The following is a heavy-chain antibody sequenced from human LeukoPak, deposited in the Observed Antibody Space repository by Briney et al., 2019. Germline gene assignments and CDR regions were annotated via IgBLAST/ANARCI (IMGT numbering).Heavy chain of an antibody. D-gene: IGHD2-2*01. CDR1: GGSFSGYY. CDR3: ARLKSSRDPIVVVPAAIGPRRDYYYYYGMDV. CDR2: INHSGST. J-gene: IGHJ6*02. Sequence: PSETLSLTCAVYGGSFSGYYWSWIRQPPGKGLEWIGEINHSGSTNYNPSLKSRVTISVDTSKNQFSLKLSSVTAADTAVYYCARLKSSRDPIVVVPAAIGPRRDYYYYYGMDVWGQGTTVTVSS. V-gene: IGHV4-34*01.